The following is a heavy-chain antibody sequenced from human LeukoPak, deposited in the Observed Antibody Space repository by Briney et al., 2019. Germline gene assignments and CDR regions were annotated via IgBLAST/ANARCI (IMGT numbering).Heavy chain of an antibody. Sequence: GRSLRLSCPVSGFTFSSYSMNWVRQAPGKWLEWVSFISSGSNYIYYADSVKGRFSISRDNAKNSLYLQMNSLRAEDTAVYYCAALVIPAATSGGFDPWGQGTLVTVSS. J-gene: IGHJ5*02. V-gene: IGHV3-21*06. CDR3: AALVIPAATSGGFDP. CDR2: ISSGSNYI. CDR1: GFTFSSYS. D-gene: IGHD2-2*01.